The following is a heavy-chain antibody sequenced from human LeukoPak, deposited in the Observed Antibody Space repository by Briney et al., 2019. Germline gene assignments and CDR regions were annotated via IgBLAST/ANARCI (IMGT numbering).Heavy chain of an antibody. CDR2: ISGSGGST. D-gene: IGHD3-3*01. J-gene: IGHJ4*02. CDR1: GFTFSSYA. CDR3: AKDRQYDFWSGYSDY. V-gene: IGHV3-23*01. Sequence: PGGSLRLSCAASGFTFSSYAMSWVRQAPGKGLEWVSAISGSGGSTYYADSVKGRFTISRDNSKNTLYLQMNSLRAVDTAVYYCAKDRQYDFWSGYSDYWGQGTLVTVSS.